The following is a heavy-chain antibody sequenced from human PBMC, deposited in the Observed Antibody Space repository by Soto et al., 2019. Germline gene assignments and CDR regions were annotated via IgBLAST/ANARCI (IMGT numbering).Heavy chain of an antibody. CDR2: IIPIFGTA. D-gene: IGHD3-16*02. CDR3: ACDLVWRCYPNCFDP. V-gene: IGHV1-69*01. CDR1: GGTFSSYA. Sequence: QVQLVQSGAEVKKPGSSVKVSCKASGGTFSSYAISWVRQAPGQGLEWMGGIIPIFGTANYAQKFQGRVTVTADESTSTAYRELSRVRSDETAVYKSACDLVWRCYPNCFDPWGQGTLVTVSS. J-gene: IGHJ5*02.